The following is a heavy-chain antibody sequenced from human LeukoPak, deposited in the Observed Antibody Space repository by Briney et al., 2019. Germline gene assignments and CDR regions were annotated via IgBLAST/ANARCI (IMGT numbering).Heavy chain of an antibody. Sequence: HPGGSLRLSCAASGFTFSTYAMSWVRQAPGKGLEWVSAISGSGDSTYYADSVKGRFTISRDNSKNTLYLQMNSLRAEDTAVYYCAKASLIAVAGTEYFQHWGQGTLVTVSS. V-gene: IGHV3-23*01. J-gene: IGHJ1*01. CDR1: GFTFSTYA. CDR3: AKASLIAVAGTEYFQH. CDR2: ISGSGDST. D-gene: IGHD6-19*01.